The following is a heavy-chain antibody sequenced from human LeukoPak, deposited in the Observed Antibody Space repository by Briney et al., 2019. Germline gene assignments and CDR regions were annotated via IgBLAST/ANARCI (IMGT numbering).Heavy chain of an antibody. Sequence: ASVKVSCMASGGTFSNYAISWVRQAPGQGLEWMGGIIPVFGKANYAQKFQGRVTITADESTSTAYMELSSLRSEDTAVYYCARVAGGRYCSSTSCYMRGWFDPWGQGTLAIVSS. CDR1: GGTFSNYA. D-gene: IGHD2-2*02. J-gene: IGHJ5*02. CDR3: ARVAGGRYCSSTSCYMRGWFDP. V-gene: IGHV1-69*13. CDR2: IIPVFGKA.